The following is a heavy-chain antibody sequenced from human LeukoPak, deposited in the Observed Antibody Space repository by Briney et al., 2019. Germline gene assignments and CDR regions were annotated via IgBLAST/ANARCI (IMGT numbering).Heavy chain of an antibody. CDR1: GYTFTSYY. Sequence: ASVTVSCTVSGYTFTSYYMHWVRQAPGQGLEGRGWINPNSGGTNYAQKFQGRVTMTRDTSISTAYMELSRLRSDDTAVYYCASHRSSSWFFLFDPWGQGTLVTVSS. J-gene: IGHJ5*02. V-gene: IGHV1-2*02. CDR2: INPNSGGT. D-gene: IGHD6-13*01. CDR3: ASHRSSSWFFLFDP.